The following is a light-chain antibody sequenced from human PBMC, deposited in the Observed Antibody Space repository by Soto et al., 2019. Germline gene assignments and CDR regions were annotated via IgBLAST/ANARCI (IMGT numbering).Light chain of an antibody. V-gene: IGLV2-14*01. CDR1: SSDIGDYNY. CDR3: CSFAATSTLYV. Sequence: QSVLTQTASVSGSPGQSITISCTGTSSDIGDYNYVSWYQHHPGTAPELIIYEVSYRPSGVSARFSGSKSGNTASLTISGLQAEDEADYYCCSFAATSTLYVFGTGTKVTVL. CDR2: EVS. J-gene: IGLJ1*01.